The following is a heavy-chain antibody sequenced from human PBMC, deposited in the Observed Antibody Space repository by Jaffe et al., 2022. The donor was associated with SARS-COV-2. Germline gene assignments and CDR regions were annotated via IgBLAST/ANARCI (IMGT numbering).Heavy chain of an antibody. J-gene: IGHJ4*02. CDR1: GGSFSGYY. CDR3: ARGRIPAAILGY. Sequence: QVQLQQWGAGLLKPSETLSLTCAVYGGSFSGYYWSWIRQPPGKGLEWIGEINHSGSTNYNPSLKSRVTISVDTSKNQFSLKLSSVTAADTAVYYCARGRIPAAILGYWGQGTLVTVSS. V-gene: IGHV4-34*01. D-gene: IGHD2-2*02. CDR2: INHSGST.